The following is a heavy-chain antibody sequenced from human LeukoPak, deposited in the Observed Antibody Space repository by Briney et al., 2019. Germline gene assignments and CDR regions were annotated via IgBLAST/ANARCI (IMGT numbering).Heavy chain of an antibody. CDR2: IVVGSGNT. CDR3: AATYYDFWSGYPNFDY. CDR1: GFTFTSSA. Sequence: SVKVSCKASGFTFTSSAMQWVRQARGQRLERIGWIVVGSGNTNYAQKFQERVTITRDMSTSTAYMELSSLRSEDTAVYYCAATYYDFWSGYPNFDYWGQGTLVTVSS. D-gene: IGHD3-3*01. V-gene: IGHV1-58*02. J-gene: IGHJ4*02.